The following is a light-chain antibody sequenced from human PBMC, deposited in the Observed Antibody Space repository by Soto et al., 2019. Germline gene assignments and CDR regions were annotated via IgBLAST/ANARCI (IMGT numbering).Light chain of an antibody. CDR1: QSVSSGF. Sequence: EIVLTQSPGILSLSPGERATLSCRASQSVSSGFLAWYQQKPGQARRLLIYAASTRATGIPDRFSGSGSETDFSLTISRLEPEDFALYYCQQYDTSPITFGQGTRLQIK. CDR2: AAS. J-gene: IGKJ5*01. V-gene: IGKV3-20*01. CDR3: QQYDTSPIT.